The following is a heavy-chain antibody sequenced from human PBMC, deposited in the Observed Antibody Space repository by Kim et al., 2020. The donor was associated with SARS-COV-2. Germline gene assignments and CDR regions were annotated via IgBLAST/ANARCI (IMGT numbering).Heavy chain of an antibody. J-gene: IGHJ1*01. D-gene: IGHD5-12*01. Sequence: GGSLRLSCAASGFTFSKYAMTWVRQAPGRGLEWVSGITGSGDSTVYADSVKGRFTISRDNSRDTLYLDMNSLRVEDTARYYCARDVYSGFDGIAECFQYWGQGTLVSVSS. V-gene: IGHV3-23*01. CDR3: ARDVYSGFDGIAECFQY. CDR1: GFTFSKYA. CDR2: ITGSGDST.